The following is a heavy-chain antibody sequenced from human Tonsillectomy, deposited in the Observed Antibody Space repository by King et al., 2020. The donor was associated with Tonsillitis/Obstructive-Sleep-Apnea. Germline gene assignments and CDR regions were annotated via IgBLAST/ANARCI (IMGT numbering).Heavy chain of an antibody. D-gene: IGHD2-15*01. J-gene: IGHJ3*02. CDR3: AGVVVAADAFDI. CDR1: GGSFSGFY. V-gene: IGHV4-34*01. CDR2: INHSGST. Sequence: VQLQQWGAGLLKPSETLSLTCAVYGGSFSGFYWTWIRQPPGKGLEWIGEINHSGSTNYNPSLKSRVTISVDTSKNQFSLKLSSVTAAATAVYYCAGVVVAADAFDIWGQGTMVTVSS.